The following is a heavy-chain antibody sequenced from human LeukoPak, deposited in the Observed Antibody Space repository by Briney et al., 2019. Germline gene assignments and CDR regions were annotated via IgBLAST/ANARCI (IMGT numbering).Heavy chain of an antibody. Sequence: PSQTLSLTCTVSGGSIISGSYYWSWIRQPAGKGLEWIGRIYTSGSTNYNPSLKSRVTISVDTSKNQFSLKLSSVTAADTAVYYCAGEVGATRGLDYYYMDVWGKGTTVTVSS. CDR3: AGEVGATRGLDYYYMDV. D-gene: IGHD1-26*01. J-gene: IGHJ6*03. V-gene: IGHV4-61*02. CDR2: IYTSGST. CDR1: GGSIISGSYY.